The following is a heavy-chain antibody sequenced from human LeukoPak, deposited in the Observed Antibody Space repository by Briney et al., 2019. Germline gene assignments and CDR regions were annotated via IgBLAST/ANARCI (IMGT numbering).Heavy chain of an antibody. D-gene: IGHD2-2*01. J-gene: IGHJ4*02. CDR3: ARLQGSSTAVFDF. CDR1: GRSISGDY. CDR2: IHYTGST. V-gene: IGHV4-59*01. Sequence: PSETLSLSCTVSGRSISGDYRSWIRQSPGKGLDWVGYIHYTGSTNYNPSLKSRVTISVDTSKNQFSLKLSSVTAADTAVYYCARLQGSSTAVFDFWGQGTLVTVSS.